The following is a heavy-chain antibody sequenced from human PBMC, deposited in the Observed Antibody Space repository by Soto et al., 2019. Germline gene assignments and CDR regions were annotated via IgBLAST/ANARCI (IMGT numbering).Heavy chain of an antibody. V-gene: IGHV3-9*01. J-gene: IGHJ3*02. D-gene: IGHD3-10*01. CDR3: AKHMSFFGSGSYYGDAFDI. CDR2: ISGNSGRI. CDR1: GFTFDDDA. Sequence: EVQLVESGGGLVQPGRSLRLSCGASGFTFDDDAMHWVQQAPGKCLEWGSGISGNSGRIGDADSVKGRVTISRDNAKNSLYLQMSCLRAEDTALYYCAKHMSFFGSGSYYGDAFDIWGQGTMVTVSS.